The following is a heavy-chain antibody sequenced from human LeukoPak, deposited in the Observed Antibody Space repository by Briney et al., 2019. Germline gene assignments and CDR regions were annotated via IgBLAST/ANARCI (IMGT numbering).Heavy chain of an antibody. Sequence: SETLSLTCTVSGGSISSSSYYWGWIRQPPGKGLEWIGSIYYSGSTYYNPSLKIRVTISVDTSKNQFSLKLSFVTAADTAVYYCASPSTSEVGCMDVWGKGTTVTVSS. CDR2: IYYSGST. CDR3: ASPSTSEVGCMDV. CDR1: GGSISSSSYY. V-gene: IGHV4-39*07. D-gene: IGHD2-2*01. J-gene: IGHJ6*03.